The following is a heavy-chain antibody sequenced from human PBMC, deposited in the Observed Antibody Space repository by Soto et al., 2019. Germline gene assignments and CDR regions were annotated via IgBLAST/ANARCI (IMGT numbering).Heavy chain of an antibody. CDR3: AIDGPYYYDSSGYPFDY. V-gene: IGHV3-21*01. J-gene: IGHJ4*02. D-gene: IGHD3-22*01. CDR1: GFTFSSYS. Sequence: SGGGLVKPGGSLRLSCAASGFTFSSYSMNWVRQAPGTGLEWVSSISSSSSYIYYADSVKGRFTISSDNATNSLYLQRNSLRDEDTAVYYCAIDGPYYYDSSGYPFDYWGQGTLVTVSS. CDR2: ISSSSSYI.